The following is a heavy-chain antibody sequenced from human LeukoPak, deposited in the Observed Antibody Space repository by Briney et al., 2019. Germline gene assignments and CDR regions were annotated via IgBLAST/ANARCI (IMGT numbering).Heavy chain of an antibody. J-gene: IGHJ3*02. CDR2: ISSSGNTI. V-gene: IGHV3-11*01. D-gene: IGHD4-17*01. CDR3: ASRRTVTSTDPHTFDI. Sequence: GGSLRLSCAASGFTFSDYYMSWICQAPGKGLEWLSYISSSGNTIFYADSVRGRFTISRDNAMNSLYLQMNSLRAEDTAVYYCASRRTVTSTDPHTFDIWGQGTMVTVSS. CDR1: GFTFSDYY.